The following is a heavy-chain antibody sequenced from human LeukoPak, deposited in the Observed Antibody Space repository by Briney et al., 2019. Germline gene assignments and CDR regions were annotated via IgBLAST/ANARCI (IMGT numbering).Heavy chain of an antibody. J-gene: IGHJ4*02. CDR3: ARDRYYDILTGSRGFDY. CDR2: IWYDGGNK. Sequence: GGSLRLSCAASGFTFSSYGMHWVRQAPGKGLEWVAVIWYDGGNKYYADSVKGRFTISRDNSKNTLYLQMNSLRAEDTAVYYCARDRYYDILTGSRGFDYWGQGTLVTVSS. D-gene: IGHD3-9*01. CDR1: GFTFSSYG. V-gene: IGHV3-33*01.